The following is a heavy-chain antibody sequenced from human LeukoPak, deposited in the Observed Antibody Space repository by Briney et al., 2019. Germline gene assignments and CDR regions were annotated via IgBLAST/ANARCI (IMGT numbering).Heavy chain of an antibody. J-gene: IGHJ4*02. D-gene: IGHD3-9*01. CDR1: GGSFSGYY. Sequence: SETLSLTCAVYGGSFSGYYWRWIRQPPGKGLEWIGEISHSGSTNYNPSLKGRVTISVDTSKNQFSLKLSSVTAADTAVYYCARGRYYDILTGYYPFDYWGQGTLVTVSS. V-gene: IGHV4-34*01. CDR3: ARGRYYDILTGYYPFDY. CDR2: ISHSGST.